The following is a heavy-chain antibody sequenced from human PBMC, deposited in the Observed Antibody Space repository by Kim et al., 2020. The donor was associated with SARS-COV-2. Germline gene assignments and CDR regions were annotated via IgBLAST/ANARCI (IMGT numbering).Heavy chain of an antibody. J-gene: IGHJ5*02. CDR2: INPNSGGT. Sequence: ASVKVSCKASGYTFTGYYMHWVRQAPGQGLEWMGWINPNSGGTNYAQKFQGRVTMTRDTSISTAYMELSRLRSDDTAVYYCARGRSPTMYNWNYGAKVKNWFDPWGQGTLVTVSS. CDR1: GYTFTGYY. V-gene: IGHV1-2*02. CDR3: ARGRSPTMYNWNYGAKVKNWFDP. D-gene: IGHD1-7*01.